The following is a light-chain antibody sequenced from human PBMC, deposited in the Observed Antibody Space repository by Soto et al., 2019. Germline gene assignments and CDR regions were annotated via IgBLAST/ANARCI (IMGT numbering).Light chain of an antibody. V-gene: IGLV2-14*01. J-gene: IGLJ3*02. CDR2: EVT. CDR3: SSYTSSRIGV. Sequence: QSVLTQPASVSGSPGQSITISCTGTSSDIGFYTYVSWYQHHPGKAPKLIIYEVTYRPSGVSNRFSGSKSGNTASLTISGFQAEDEADYYCSSYTSSRIGVFGGGTKLTVL. CDR1: SSDIGFYTY.